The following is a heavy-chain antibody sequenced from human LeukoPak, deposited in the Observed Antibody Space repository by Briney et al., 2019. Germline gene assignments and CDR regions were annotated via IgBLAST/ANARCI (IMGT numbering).Heavy chain of an antibody. J-gene: IGHJ3*02. V-gene: IGHV3-23*01. CDR3: AKDVGYSSGWWDDAFDI. CDR2: ISGSGGST. Sequence: QTGGSLRLSCAASGFTFSSYAMSWVRQALGKGLEWVSAISGSGGSTYYADSVKGRFTISRDNSKNTLYLQMNSLRAEDTAVYYCAKDVGYSSGWWDDAFDIWGQGTMVTVSS. D-gene: IGHD6-19*01. CDR1: GFTFSSYA.